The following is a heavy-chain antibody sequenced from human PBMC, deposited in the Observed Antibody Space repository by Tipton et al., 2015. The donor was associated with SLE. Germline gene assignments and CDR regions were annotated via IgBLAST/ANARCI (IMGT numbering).Heavy chain of an antibody. Sequence: LRLSCTVSGGSISSYYWSWIRQPPGKGLEWIGYIYYSGSTNYNPSLKSRVTISVDTSKNQFSLKLSSVTAADTAVYYCAREGSSGYCPNCRDAFDIWGQETMVSVSS. CDR2: IYYSGST. J-gene: IGHJ3*02. V-gene: IGHV4-59*01. CDR3: AREGSSGYCPNCRDAFDI. D-gene: IGHD3-22*01. CDR1: GGSISSYY.